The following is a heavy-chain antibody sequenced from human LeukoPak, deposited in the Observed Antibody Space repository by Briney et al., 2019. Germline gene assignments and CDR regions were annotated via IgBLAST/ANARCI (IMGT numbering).Heavy chain of an antibody. Sequence: PSQTLSLTSTVSGGSISSGDYYWSWIRQPPGKGLEWIGYIYYSGSTYYNPSLKSRVTISVDTSKNQFSLKLSSVTAADTAVYYCARVVVVAATVVFDYWGQGTLVTVSS. CDR3: ARVVVVAATVVFDY. V-gene: IGHV4-30-4*01. CDR2: IYYSGST. D-gene: IGHD2-15*01. J-gene: IGHJ4*02. CDR1: GGSISSGDYY.